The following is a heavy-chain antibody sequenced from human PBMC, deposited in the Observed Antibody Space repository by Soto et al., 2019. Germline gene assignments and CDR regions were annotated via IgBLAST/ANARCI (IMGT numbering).Heavy chain of an antibody. J-gene: IGHJ4*02. D-gene: IGHD2-8*02. V-gene: IGHV3-23*01. Sequence: HLLESGGALAQPGGSLRLSCIASGFTFSDYAMSWVRQSPGKELEWVATINGGGAGTYYTDSVQGQFTVSRDNSKNMLSLQMNNLNAEDTALYYCAKDHWVRHATGFPWEDWGLGTLVTVTS. CDR2: INGGGAGT. CDR3: AKDHWVRHATGFPWED. CDR1: GFTFSDYA.